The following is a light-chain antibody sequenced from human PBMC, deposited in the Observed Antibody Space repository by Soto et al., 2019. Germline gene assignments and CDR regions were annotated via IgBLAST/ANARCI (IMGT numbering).Light chain of an antibody. CDR2: AAS. CDR3: QQSYSTPPIT. V-gene: IGKV1-39*01. CDR1: QSISSY. J-gene: IGKJ4*01. Sequence: DIQMTQSPSSLSASVGDRVTITCRASQSISSYLNWYQQKPGKAPKLLIYAASSVQSGVPSRFSGSRSGTDFTLTISSLQPEDFATYYCQQSYSTPPITFGGGTKVEIK.